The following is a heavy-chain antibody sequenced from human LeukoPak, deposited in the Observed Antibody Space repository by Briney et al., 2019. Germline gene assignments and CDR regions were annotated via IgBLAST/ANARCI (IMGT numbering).Heavy chain of an antibody. CDR2: ISYDGSNK. CDR1: GFTFSSYG. D-gene: IGHD3-3*01. Sequence: GKSLRLSCAASGFTFSSYGMHWVRQAPGKGLEWVAVISYDGSNKYYADSVKDRFTISRDNSKNTLYLQMNSLRAEDTAVYYCAKDYDFWSAKYYYGMDVWGQGTTVTVSS. V-gene: IGHV3-30*18. CDR3: AKDYDFWSAKYYYGMDV. J-gene: IGHJ6*02.